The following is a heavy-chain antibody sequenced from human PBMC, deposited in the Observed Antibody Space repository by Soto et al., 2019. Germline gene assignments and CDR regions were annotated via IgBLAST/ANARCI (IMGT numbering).Heavy chain of an antibody. J-gene: IGHJ4*02. V-gene: IGHV1-8*01. D-gene: IGHD1-7*01. CDR2: MNPNSGNT. CDR1: GYTFTSYD. Sequence: QVQLVQSGAAVKKPGASVTVSCKASGYTFTSYDINWVRQATGQGLEWMGWMNPNSGNTGYAQKFQGRVTMTRNTAISTAYMELSSLRSEDTAVYYCARGLVTWNYAVSDYWGQGTLVTVSS. CDR3: ARGLVTWNYAVSDY.